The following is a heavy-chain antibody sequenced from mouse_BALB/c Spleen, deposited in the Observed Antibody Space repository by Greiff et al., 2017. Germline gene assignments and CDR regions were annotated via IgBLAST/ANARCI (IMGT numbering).Heavy chain of an antibody. V-gene: IGHV5-6-4*01. J-gene: IGHJ2*01. CDR3: TRDGGYYYFDY. D-gene: IGHD2-3*01. CDR2: ISSGGSYT. Sequence: EVKVVESGGGLVKPGGSLKLSCAASGFTFSSYTMSWVRQTPEKRLEWVATISSGGSYTYYPDSVKGRFTISRDNAKNTLYLQMSSLKSEDTAMYYCTRDGGYYYFDYWGQGTTLTVSS. CDR1: GFTFSSYT.